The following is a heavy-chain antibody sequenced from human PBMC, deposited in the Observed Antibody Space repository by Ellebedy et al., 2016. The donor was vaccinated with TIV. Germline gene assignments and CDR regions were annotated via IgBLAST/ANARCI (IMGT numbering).Heavy chain of an antibody. CDR3: AAVRIQIWFPNWFDP. J-gene: IGHJ5*02. D-gene: IGHD5-18*01. CDR1: GHTLMELS. CDR2: FDPEHGRA. Sequence: ASVKVSCKVSGHTLMELSMHWVRQAPGKGLEWVGGFDPEHGRAIYAQKFQGRVTMTEDTSTDTVYMELRSLRSEDTAVYYCAAVRIQIWFPNWFDPWGQGTLVTVSS. V-gene: IGHV1-24*01.